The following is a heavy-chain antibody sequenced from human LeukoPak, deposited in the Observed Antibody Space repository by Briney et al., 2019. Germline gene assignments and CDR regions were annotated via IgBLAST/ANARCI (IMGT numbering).Heavy chain of an antibody. CDR2: ISYDGSNK. J-gene: IGHJ4*02. CDR3: ARDYGRGYSGYDSN. D-gene: IGHD5-12*01. V-gene: IGHV3-30*03. Sequence: PGRSLRLSCAASGVTFSNYGMHWVRQAPGKGLEWVAVISYDGSNKYYADSVKGRFTISRDNSKNTLYLQMSSLRAEDTAVYYCARDYGRGYSGYDSNWGQGTLVTVSS. CDR1: GVTFSNYG.